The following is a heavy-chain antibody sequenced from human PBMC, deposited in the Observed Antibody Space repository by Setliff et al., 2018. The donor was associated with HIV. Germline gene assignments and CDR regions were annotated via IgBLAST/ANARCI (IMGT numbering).Heavy chain of an antibody. D-gene: IGHD3-22*01. CDR2: IYHNGIT. Sequence: SQTLSLTCAVSGDSVTSRNWWSWVRQAPGKGLDWMGEIYHNGITNYNPSLKSRLIMSLDKSKNESYLKLSSVTAGDTAAYYCARGGDYYDSTGARAGFDFWGQGTMVTVSS. V-gene: IGHV4-4*02. CDR3: ARGGDYYDSTGARAGFDF. J-gene: IGHJ3*01. CDR1: GDSVTSRNW.